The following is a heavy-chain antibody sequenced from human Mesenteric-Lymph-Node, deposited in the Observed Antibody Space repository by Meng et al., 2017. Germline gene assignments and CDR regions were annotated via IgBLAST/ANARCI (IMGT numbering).Heavy chain of an antibody. J-gene: IGHJ3*02. Sequence: GGSLRLSCAASGFTFSSYWMTWVRQAPGKGLEWVANIKQDGSERYFVDSVKGRFTISRDNAKNSLFLQMNSLRAEDTAVYYCARDRDSSGYYSNGAFDIWGQGTMVTVSS. V-gene: IGHV3-7*01. CDR1: GFTFSSYW. CDR3: ARDRDSSGYYSNGAFDI. D-gene: IGHD3-22*01. CDR2: IKQDGSER.